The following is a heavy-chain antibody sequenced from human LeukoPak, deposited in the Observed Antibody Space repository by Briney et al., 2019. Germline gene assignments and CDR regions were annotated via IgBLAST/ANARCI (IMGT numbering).Heavy chain of an antibody. J-gene: IGHJ4*02. CDR2: INHSGST. V-gene: IGHV4-34*01. Sequence: SETLSLTCAVYGGSFSGYYWSWIRQPPGKGLEWIGEINHSGSTDYNPSPKSRVTISVDTSKNQFSLKLSSVTAADTAVYYCARVRRYYYDSRGYYFDYWGQGTLVTVSS. D-gene: IGHD3-22*01. CDR3: ARVRRYYYDSRGYYFDY. CDR1: GGSFSGYY.